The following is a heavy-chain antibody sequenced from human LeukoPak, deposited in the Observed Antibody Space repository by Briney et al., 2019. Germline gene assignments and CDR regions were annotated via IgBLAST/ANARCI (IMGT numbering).Heavy chain of an antibody. CDR3: ARDKMSEYQPSKFDY. CDR1: GFTFSSYW. V-gene: IGHV3-7*01. J-gene: IGHJ4*02. Sequence: PGGSLRLSCAASGFTFSSYWMSWVRQAPGKGLEWVANIKQDGSEKYYVDSVKGRFTISRDNPKNSLYLQMNSLRAEDTAVYYCARDKMSEYQPSKFDYWGQGTLVTVSS. D-gene: IGHD2-2*01. CDR2: IKQDGSEK.